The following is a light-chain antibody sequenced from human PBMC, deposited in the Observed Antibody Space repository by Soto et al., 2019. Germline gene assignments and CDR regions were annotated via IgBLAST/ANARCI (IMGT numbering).Light chain of an antibody. J-gene: IGLJ2*01. CDR3: SSYTRSSSVL. Sequence: QSALTQPASMSGSPGQSITISCTGTSSDVGYYNYVSWYQQHPGKAPKVLIYEVRNRPSGASSRFSGSKSGNTAFLTISGLQPEDEADYYCSSYTRSSSVLFGGGTKLTVL. CDR2: EVR. V-gene: IGLV2-14*01. CDR1: SSDVGYYNY.